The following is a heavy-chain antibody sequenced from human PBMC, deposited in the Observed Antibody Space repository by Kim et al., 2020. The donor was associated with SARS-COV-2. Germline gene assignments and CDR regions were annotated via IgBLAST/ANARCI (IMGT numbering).Heavy chain of an antibody. J-gene: IGHJ6*02. Sequence: SETLSLTCTVSGGSISSSSYYWGWIRQPPGKGLEWIGSIYYSGSTYYNPSLKSRVTISVDTSKNQFSLKLSSVTAADTAVYYCAGEYYDILYYPGSSKANYGMDVWGQGTTVTVSS. D-gene: IGHD3-9*01. CDR3: AGEYYDILYYPGSSKANYGMDV. V-gene: IGHV4-39*01. CDR2: IYYSGST. CDR1: GGSISSSSYY.